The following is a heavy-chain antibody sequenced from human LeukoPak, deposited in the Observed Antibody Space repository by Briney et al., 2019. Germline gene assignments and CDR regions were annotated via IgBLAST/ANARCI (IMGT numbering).Heavy chain of an antibody. CDR1: GLTFSGYS. D-gene: IGHD3-10*02. CDR3: ARDGLFGDQGYYFDY. Sequence: GGSLRLSCAASGLTFSGYSMNWVRQAPGKGLEWVSCISSSSDYIYYADSVKGRFTISRDNAKNSLYLQMNSLRAEDTAVYYCARDGLFGDQGYYFDYWGQGTLVAVSS. J-gene: IGHJ4*02. CDR2: ISSSSDYI. V-gene: IGHV3-21*01.